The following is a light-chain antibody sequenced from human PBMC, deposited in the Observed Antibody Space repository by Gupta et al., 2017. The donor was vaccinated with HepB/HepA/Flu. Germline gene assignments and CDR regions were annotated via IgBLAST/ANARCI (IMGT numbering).Light chain of an antibody. CDR1: QKIMSY. J-gene: IGKJ1*01. V-gene: IGKV1-39*01. Sequence: DIQMTQSPSSLSAFVGDRVTITCRASQKIMSYLNWYQQKPGKAPKLLIYAASNLQSGVPSRFSGSGSGTDFTLSISSLQSEDVASYYCQQNYSTPWTFGLGTKVEIK. CDR3: QQNYSTPWT. CDR2: AAS.